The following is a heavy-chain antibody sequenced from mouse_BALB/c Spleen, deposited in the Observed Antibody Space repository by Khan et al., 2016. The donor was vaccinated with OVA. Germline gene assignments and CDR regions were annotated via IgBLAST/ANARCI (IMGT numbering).Heavy chain of an antibody. CDR3: ARIKKIVATDFDY. D-gene: IGHD1-1*01. CDR1: GYTFTSYW. J-gene: IGHJ2*01. Sequence: QVQLQQPGAELVKAGASVKMSCKASGYTFTSYWMHWVKQRLGQGLEWFAETNPTNGRTYYTEKFKSKATLTVDKSSSTAYMLRCGPTFEDSAVYYCARIKKIVATDFDYWGQGTTLTVSS. CDR2: TNPTNGRT. V-gene: IGHV1S81*02.